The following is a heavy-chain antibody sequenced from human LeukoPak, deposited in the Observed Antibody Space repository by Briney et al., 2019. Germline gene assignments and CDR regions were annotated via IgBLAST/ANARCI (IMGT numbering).Heavy chain of an antibody. J-gene: IGHJ3*02. V-gene: IGHV4-31*03. CDR2: IYYSGST. D-gene: IGHD2-2*01. Sequence: SQTLSLTCTVSGGSISSVGYYWNWIRQHPGKGLEWIGYIYYSGSTHYNPSLMSRVTISVDTSKNQFSLKLRSVTAADTAVYYCALIVVSAASVGDDAFDIWGQGTMVTVSS. CDR1: GGSISSVGYY. CDR3: ALIVVSAASVGDDAFDI.